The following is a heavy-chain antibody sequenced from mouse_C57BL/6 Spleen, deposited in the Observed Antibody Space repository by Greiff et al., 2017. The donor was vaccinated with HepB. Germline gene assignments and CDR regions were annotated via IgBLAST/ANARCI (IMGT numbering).Heavy chain of an antibody. D-gene: IGHD4-1*01. CDR3: ARAGRGCFDY. Sequence: EVKLQESGPGLVKPSQSLSLTCSVTGYSITSGYYWNWIRQFPGNKLEWMGYISYDGSNNYNPSLKNRISITRDTSKNQFFLKLNSVTTEDTATYYCARAGRGCFDYWGQGTTLTVSS. CDR1: GYSITSGYY. CDR2: ISYDGSN. V-gene: IGHV3-6*01. J-gene: IGHJ2*01.